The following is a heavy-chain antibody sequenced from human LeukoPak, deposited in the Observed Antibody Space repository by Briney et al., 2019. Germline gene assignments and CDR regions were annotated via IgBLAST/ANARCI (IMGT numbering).Heavy chain of an antibody. J-gene: IGHJ4*02. CDR3: ARLMGTETTYDY. CDR2: ITPDGSGG. Sequence: GGSPRLSCAASGFTFSNHWMSWVRQAPRKGLEWVASITPDGSGGNYMDSVKGRFTISRDNAANSLYLQMNSLGAEDTAVYYCARLMGTETTYDYWGQGTLVTVSS. V-gene: IGHV3-7*01. D-gene: IGHD1-7*01. CDR1: GFTFSNHW.